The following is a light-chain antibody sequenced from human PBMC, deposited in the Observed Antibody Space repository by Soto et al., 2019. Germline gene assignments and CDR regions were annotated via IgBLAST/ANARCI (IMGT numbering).Light chain of an antibody. V-gene: IGKV3-11*01. Sequence: EIVLTQSPATLPLSPGEIATLSCRASQSVSSYLAWYQQKPGQAPRRLIYDASNRATGIPARFSGSGSGTDFSLTISSLEPEDFAVYYCQQRSNWPQYTFGQGTKLEIK. J-gene: IGKJ2*01. CDR2: DAS. CDR3: QQRSNWPQYT. CDR1: QSVSSY.